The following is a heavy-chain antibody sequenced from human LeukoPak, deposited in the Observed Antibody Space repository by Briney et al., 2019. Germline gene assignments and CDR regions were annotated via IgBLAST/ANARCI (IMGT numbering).Heavy chain of an antibody. J-gene: IGHJ4*02. CDR2: INHSRNT. CDR1: GGSMSNYY. V-gene: IGHV4-34*01. Sequence: TSETLSLTCSVSGGSMSNYYWSWIRQPPGKGLEWIGEINHSRNTNYNPSLKSRVTISVDTSKNQFSLKVSSVTAADTAVYYCARARRDSGYYNVDYWGQGALVTVSS. CDR3: ARARRDSGYYNVDY. D-gene: IGHD3-3*01.